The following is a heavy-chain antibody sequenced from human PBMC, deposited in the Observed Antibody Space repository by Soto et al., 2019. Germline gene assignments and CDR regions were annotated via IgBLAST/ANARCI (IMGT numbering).Heavy chain of an antibody. J-gene: IGHJ4*02. V-gene: IGHV4-39*01. D-gene: IGHD3-16*01. CDR1: GGSISSSGYY. CDR3: ARHGEPHRGSYSDY. Sequence: QLQLQESGPGLVKPSETLSLTCTVSGGSISSSGYYWGWIRQPPGKGLEWIGSIYYSGSTYYNPSLKSRVTISVDTSKNLSSLKLSSVTAADTAVYYCARHGEPHRGSYSDYWRQGTLLTVSS. CDR2: IYYSGST.